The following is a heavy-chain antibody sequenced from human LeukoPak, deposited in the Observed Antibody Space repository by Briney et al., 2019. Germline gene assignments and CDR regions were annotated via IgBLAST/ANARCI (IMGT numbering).Heavy chain of an antibody. CDR1: GFTFSSYA. CDR2: ISGSGGST. V-gene: IGHV3-23*01. CDR3: ARDPGYRNDY. J-gene: IGHJ4*02. Sequence: GGSLRLSCAASGFTFSSYAMSWVRQAPGKGLEWVSSISGSGGSTYYADSVKGRFTISRDNSRNTLYLQMNSLRAEDTAVYYCARDPGYRNDYWGQGTLVTVSS. D-gene: IGHD5-18*01.